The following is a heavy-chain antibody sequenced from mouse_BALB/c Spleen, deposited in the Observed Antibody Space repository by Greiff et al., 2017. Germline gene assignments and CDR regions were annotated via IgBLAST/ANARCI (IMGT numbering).Heavy chain of an antibody. V-gene: IGHV1-14*01. Sequence: LVESGPELVKPGASVKMSCKASGYTFTSYVMHWVKQKPGQGLEWIGYINPYNDGTKYNEKFKGKATLTSDKSSSTAYMELSSLTSEDSAVYYCARPSNWEWFAYWGQGTLVTVSA. D-gene: IGHD4-1*01. CDR1: GYTFTSYV. CDR3: ARPSNWEWFAY. J-gene: IGHJ3*01. CDR2: INPYNDGT.